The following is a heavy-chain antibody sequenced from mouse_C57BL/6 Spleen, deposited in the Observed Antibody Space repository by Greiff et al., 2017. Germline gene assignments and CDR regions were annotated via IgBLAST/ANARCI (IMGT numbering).Heavy chain of an antibody. CDR1: GFTFSDYG. Sequence: EVQLVESGGGLVKPGGSLKLSCAASGFTFSDYGMHWVRQAPEKGLEWVAYISSGSSTIYYADTVKGRFTISRDNARNTLFLQMTSLRSEDTAMYNCAEATRGGGPRWYYGVWGKGTTVTVSS. D-gene: IGHD1-1*01. V-gene: IGHV5-17*01. J-gene: IGHJ1*03. CDR2: ISSGSSTI. CDR3: AEATRGGGPRWYYGV.